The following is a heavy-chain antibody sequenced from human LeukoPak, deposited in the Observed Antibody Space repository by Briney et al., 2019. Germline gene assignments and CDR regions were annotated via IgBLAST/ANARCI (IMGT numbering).Heavy chain of an antibody. V-gene: IGHV3-23*01. Sequence: PGGSLRLSCSASGFTFSSYVMTWVRQAPGKGLVWVSTISGSGGSTYYADSVKGRFTISRDNSKNTLYLQMNSLRAEDTAVYYCAKDLSGSSNCYDYWGQETLVTVSS. J-gene: IGHJ4*02. CDR3: AKDLSGSSNCYDY. CDR2: ISGSGGST. D-gene: IGHD2-15*01. CDR1: GFTFSSYV.